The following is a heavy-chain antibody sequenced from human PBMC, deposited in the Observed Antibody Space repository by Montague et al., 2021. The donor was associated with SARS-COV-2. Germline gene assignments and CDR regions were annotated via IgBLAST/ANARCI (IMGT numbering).Heavy chain of an antibody. V-gene: IGHV4-34*01. D-gene: IGHD3-10*01. J-gene: IGHJ4*02. Sequence: SETLSLTCAVYGGSFSGYYWNWIRQPPGKGLEWIGDLNHTGSTNYNPSLKSRVTMSVDTSKNQFSLKLSSVTAADTAVYYCARGARQGYGFRLGSFDYWGQGTLVTVSS. CDR3: ARGARQGYGFRLGSFDY. CDR1: GGSFSGYY. CDR2: LNHTGST.